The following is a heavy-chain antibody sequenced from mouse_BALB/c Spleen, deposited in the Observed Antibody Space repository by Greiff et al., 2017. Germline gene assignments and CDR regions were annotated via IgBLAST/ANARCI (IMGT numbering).Heavy chain of an antibody. D-gene: IGHD2-14*01. Sequence: QVQLKESGAELAKPGASVKMSCKASGYTFTSYWMHWVKQRPGQGLEWIGYINPSTGYTEYNQKFKDKATLTADKSSSTAYMQLSSLTSEDSAVYYCARGYYRYFDYWGQGTTLTVSS. J-gene: IGHJ2*01. CDR1: GYTFTSYW. V-gene: IGHV1-7*01. CDR3: ARGYYRYFDY. CDR2: INPSTGYT.